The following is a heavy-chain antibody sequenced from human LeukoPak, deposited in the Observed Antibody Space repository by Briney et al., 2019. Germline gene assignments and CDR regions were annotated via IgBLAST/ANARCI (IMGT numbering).Heavy chain of an antibody. CDR2: ISGSGGST. CDR3: ARDLLGYSYISPFDY. Sequence: GGSLRLSCAASGFTFSSYAMSWVRQAPGKGLEWVSAISGSGGSTYYADSVKGRFTISRDNSKNTLYLQMNSLRAEDTAVYYCARDLLGYSYISPFDYWGQGTLVTVSS. CDR1: GFTFSSYA. J-gene: IGHJ4*02. V-gene: IGHV3-23*01. D-gene: IGHD5-18*01.